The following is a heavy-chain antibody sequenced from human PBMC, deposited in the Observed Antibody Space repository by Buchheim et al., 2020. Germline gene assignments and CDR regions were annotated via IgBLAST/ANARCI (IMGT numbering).Heavy chain of an antibody. CDR3: ARNTTLVRGVIVYQYGMDV. D-gene: IGHD3-10*01. CDR2: MNPNSGNT. CDR1: GYTFTSYD. Sequence: QGQLVQSGAEVKKPGASVKVSCKASGYTFTSYDINWVRQATGQGPEWMGWMNPNSGNTGYAQKFQGRVTMTRDTSISTAYMELTSLRSEDTAVYYCARNTTLVRGVIVYQYGMDVWGQGTT. J-gene: IGHJ6*02. V-gene: IGHV1-8*01.